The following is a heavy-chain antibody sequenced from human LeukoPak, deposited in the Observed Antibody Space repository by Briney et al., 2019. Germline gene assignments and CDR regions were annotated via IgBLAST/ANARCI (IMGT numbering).Heavy chain of an antibody. CDR3: ARDRVVVPAAMSYYYGMDV. V-gene: IGHV3-7*03. Sequence: GGSLRLSCEGSAFIFSGHWMNWVRQAPGKGLEWVANIKQDGSEEYYVDSVKGRFTISRDNAKNSLYLQMNSLRAEDTAVYYCARDRVVVPAAMSYYYGMDVWGQGTTVTVSS. J-gene: IGHJ6*02. CDR2: IKQDGSEE. CDR1: AFIFSGHW. D-gene: IGHD2-2*01.